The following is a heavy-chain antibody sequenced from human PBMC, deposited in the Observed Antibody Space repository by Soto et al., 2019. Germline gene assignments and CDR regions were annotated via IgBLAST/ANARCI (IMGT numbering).Heavy chain of an antibody. CDR2: IYLGDSNT. CDR1: SSKVNSLL. CDR3: AILYNGSTTKDYYVVS. V-gene: IGHV5-51*01. D-gene: IGHD1-26*01. J-gene: IGHJ4*02. Sequence: GEALKSSCEGFSSKVNSLLHGRVPPIPWKGLEWMGIIYLGDSNTRYSPSFQGQVTISADKSISTAYLQWSSLKASDTAIYYCAILYNGSTTKDYYVVSWGQAILISVSS.